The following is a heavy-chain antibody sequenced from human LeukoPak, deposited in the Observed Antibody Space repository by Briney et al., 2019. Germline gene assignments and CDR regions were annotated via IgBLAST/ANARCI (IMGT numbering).Heavy chain of an antibody. V-gene: IGHV4-59*01. Sequence: SETLSLTCTVSSGSISSYYGSWTRQPTGKGLEWVGYIYYSGSTNYNPSLKSRVAISVDTSKNQFSLKLSSVTAADTAVYYCARPGYCSGGSCYFDYWGQGTLVTVSS. D-gene: IGHD2-15*01. CDR2: IYYSGST. CDR1: SGSISSYY. J-gene: IGHJ4*02. CDR3: ARPGYCSGGSCYFDY.